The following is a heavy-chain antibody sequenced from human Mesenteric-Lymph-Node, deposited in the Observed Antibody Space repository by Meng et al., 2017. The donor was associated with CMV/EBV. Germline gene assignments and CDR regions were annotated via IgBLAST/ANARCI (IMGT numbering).Heavy chain of an antibody. Sequence: SVKVSCKASGGTFSSYAISWVRQAPGQGLEWMGGIIPILGIANYAQKFQGRVTITADKSTSTAYMELSSLRSEDTAVYYCARGWEGYGDYVRYYGMDVWGQGTTVTVSS. CDR2: IIPILGIA. CDR1: GGTFSSYA. V-gene: IGHV1-69*10. D-gene: IGHD4-17*01. J-gene: IGHJ6*02. CDR3: ARGWEGYGDYVRYYGMDV.